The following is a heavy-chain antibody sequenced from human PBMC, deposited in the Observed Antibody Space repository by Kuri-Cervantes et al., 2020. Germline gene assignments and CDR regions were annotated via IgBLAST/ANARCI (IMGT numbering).Heavy chain of an antibody. CDR3: ARHVFHEYFYGDAEYFDY. V-gene: IGHV4-34*01. J-gene: IGHJ4*02. Sequence: GSLRLSCAVYGGSFSGYYWSWIRQPPGKGLEWIGEINHRGSTNYKLSLKNRVTISVDTSKNQFSLKLSSVTAADTAVYYCARHVFHEYFYGDAEYFDYWGQGTLVTVSS. CDR2: INHRGST. CDR1: GGSFSGYY. D-gene: IGHD4-17*01.